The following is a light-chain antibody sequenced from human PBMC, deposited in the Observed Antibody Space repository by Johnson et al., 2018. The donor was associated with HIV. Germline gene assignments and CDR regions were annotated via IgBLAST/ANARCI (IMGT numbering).Light chain of an antibody. CDR3: GTWDSSLSAYV. J-gene: IGLJ1*01. CDR2: ENN. Sequence: QPVLTQPPSVSAAPGQKVTISCSGSSSNIGNNYVSWYQQLPGTAPTLLIYENNKRPSGLPDRFSGSKSGTSATLGIPGLPTGDAADYYCGTWDSSLSAYVFETGTKVTVL. V-gene: IGLV1-51*02. CDR1: SSNIGNNY.